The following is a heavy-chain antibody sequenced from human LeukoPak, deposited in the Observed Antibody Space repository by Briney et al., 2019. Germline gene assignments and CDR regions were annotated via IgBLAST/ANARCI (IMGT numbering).Heavy chain of an antibody. CDR3: ARDRGAGIEPGFMDWYFDL. D-gene: IGHD3-10*01. CDR2: IYYSGST. CDR1: GGSISSYY. Sequence: PSETLSLTCTVSGGSISSYYWSWIRQPPGKGLEWIGYIYYSGSTNYNPSLKSRVTISVDTSKNQFSLKLSSVTAADTAVYYCARDRGAGIEPGFMDWYFDLWGRGTLVTVSS. J-gene: IGHJ2*01. V-gene: IGHV4-59*01.